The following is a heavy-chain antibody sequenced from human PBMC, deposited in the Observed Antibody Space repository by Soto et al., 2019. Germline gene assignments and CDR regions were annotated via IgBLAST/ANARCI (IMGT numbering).Heavy chain of an antibody. V-gene: IGHV3-48*01. J-gene: IGHJ4*02. CDR1: GFTFSIYS. CDR2: ISSSSRTI. D-gene: IGHD3-9*01. Sequence: EVQLVESGGGLVQPGGSLRLSCAASGFTFSIYSMHWVRQAPGKGLEWVSYISSSSRTIYYADSVKGRFTISRDNAKNAPYLQLNSLRAEDTAVYYCARAIYFSPYDFEYWGQGTLVTVSS. CDR3: ARAIYFSPYDFEY.